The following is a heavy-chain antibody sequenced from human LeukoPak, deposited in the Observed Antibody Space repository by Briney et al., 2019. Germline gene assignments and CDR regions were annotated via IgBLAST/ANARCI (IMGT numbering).Heavy chain of an antibody. CDR3: ARERGDYVSLNFDY. D-gene: IGHD2-21*02. J-gene: IGHJ4*02. CDR1: GGTFISYT. V-gene: IGHV1-69*04. Sequence: SVKVSCKASGGTFISYTISWVRQAPGQGVEWMGRIIPILGLANYAQKFLGRLAITADKSTSTAYLVLSSLRSEDTAVYYCARERGDYVSLNFDYWGQGTLVTVSS. CDR2: IIPILGLA.